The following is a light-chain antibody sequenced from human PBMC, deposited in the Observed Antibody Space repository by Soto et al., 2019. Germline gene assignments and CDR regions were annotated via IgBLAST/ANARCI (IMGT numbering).Light chain of an antibody. CDR3: QQSYSTVWT. CDR2: AAS. Sequence: DIQMNQAPSSLSASVGDRVTITCRASQSISSYLNWYQQKPGTAPKLLIYAASSLQSGVPSRFSGSGSGTDFTLTISSLQPEDFETYYYQQSYSTVWTFRQGTKVEIK. J-gene: IGKJ1*01. CDR1: QSISSY. V-gene: IGKV1-39*01.